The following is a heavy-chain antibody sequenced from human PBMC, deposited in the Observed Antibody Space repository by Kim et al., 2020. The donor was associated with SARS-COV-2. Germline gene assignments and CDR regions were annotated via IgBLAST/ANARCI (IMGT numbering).Heavy chain of an antibody. CDR2: IDWDDDK. CDR3: ARIRKRSGSYGLDY. Sequence: SGPTLVKPTQTLTLTCTFSEFSLRTSGMCVTWIRQPPGKALEWLALIDWDDDKYYSTSLKTRLTISKDTSKNQVVLTMTNMDPVDTATYYCARIRKRSGSYGLDYWGQGTLVTVSS. CDR1: EFSLRTSGMC. D-gene: IGHD3-10*01. J-gene: IGHJ4*02. V-gene: IGHV2-70*01.